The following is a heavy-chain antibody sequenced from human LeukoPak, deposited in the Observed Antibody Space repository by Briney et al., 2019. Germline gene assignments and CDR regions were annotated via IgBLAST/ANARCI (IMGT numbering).Heavy chain of an antibody. CDR2: INARNGAT. CDR1: GYVFVSNG. D-gene: IGHD3-16*02. V-gene: IGHV1-18*01. Sequence: ASVKVSCKASGYVFVSNGISWVRRAPGQRLEWIGWINARNGATDYAQNFWGRATLTTDTSTSTAYMELRSLRSDDTAVYYCVRDQGVVRFDPWGQGTPVTVSS. CDR3: VRDQGVVRFDP. J-gene: IGHJ5*02.